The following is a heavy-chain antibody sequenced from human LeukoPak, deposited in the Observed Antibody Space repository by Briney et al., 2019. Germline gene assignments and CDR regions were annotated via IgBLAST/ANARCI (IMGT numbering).Heavy chain of an antibody. CDR1: GGSFSGYY. Sequence: PSETLSLTCAVYGGSFSGYYWSWIRQPPGKGLEWIGEINHSGSTNYNPSLKSRVTISVDTSKNQFSLKLSSVTAADTAVYYCARTNIAAAGCFDYWGQGTLVTVSS. D-gene: IGHD6-13*01. V-gene: IGHV4-34*01. CDR3: ARTNIAAAGCFDY. CDR2: INHSGST. J-gene: IGHJ4*02.